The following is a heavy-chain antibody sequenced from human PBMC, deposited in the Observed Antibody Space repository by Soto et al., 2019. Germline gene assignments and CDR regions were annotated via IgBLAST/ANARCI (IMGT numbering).Heavy chain of an antibody. Sequence: QVQLVQSGAEVKKPGSSVKVSCKASGGAFTDYIFDWVRQAPGQGLEWMGGICPMFGTPKYAQKFQHRVTISADVSTGTAYMELTRLRFDDTAVYYCAGGRDQPPVGLYFESWGEGTRVTVSS. CDR3: AGGRDQPPVGLYFES. CDR2: ICPMFGTP. CDR1: GGAFTDYI. J-gene: IGHJ4*02. D-gene: IGHD1-26*01. V-gene: IGHV1-69*01.